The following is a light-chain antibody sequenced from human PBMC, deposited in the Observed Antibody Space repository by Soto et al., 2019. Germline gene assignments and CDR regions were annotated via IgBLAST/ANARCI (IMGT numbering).Light chain of an antibody. Sequence: QPVLTQPPSVSGAPGQRVTISCTGSSSNIGAGYDVHWYQQLPGTAPKVLIYGNIDRPSGVPDRFSGSKSGTSASLAITGLQAEDEADYYCQSYDSSLSAVVFGGGTQLTVL. V-gene: IGLV1-40*01. CDR2: GNI. CDR3: QSYDSSLSAVV. CDR1: SSNIGAGYD. J-gene: IGLJ2*01.